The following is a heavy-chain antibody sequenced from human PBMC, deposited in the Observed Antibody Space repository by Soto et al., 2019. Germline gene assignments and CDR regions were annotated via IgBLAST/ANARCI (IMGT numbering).Heavy chain of an antibody. D-gene: IGHD6-6*01. CDR1: GFTFSSYE. CDR3: ARSIAASPSCAFDI. CDR2: ISSSGSTI. V-gene: IGHV3-48*03. Sequence: GGSLRLSCAASGFTFSSYEMNWVRQAPGKGLEWVSYISSSGSTIYYADSVKGRFTISRDNAKNSLYLQMNSLRAEDTAVYYCARSIAASPSCAFDIWGQGTMVTVSS. J-gene: IGHJ3*02.